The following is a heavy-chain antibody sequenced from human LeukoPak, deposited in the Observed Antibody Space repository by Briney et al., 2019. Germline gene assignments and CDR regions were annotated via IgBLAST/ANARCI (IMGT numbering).Heavy chain of an antibody. CDR2: ISTYNGNT. D-gene: IGHD3-9*01. V-gene: IGHV1-18*01. Sequence: ASAKVSCKASGYTFISYGISWVRQAPGQGLEWMGWISTYNGNTNYAQKFQGKVTMSTDTSTSTAYMELRSLRSDDTAVYYCARDPDISTNWFDSWGQGTLVTVSS. CDR3: ARDPDISTNWFDS. J-gene: IGHJ5*01. CDR1: GYTFISYG.